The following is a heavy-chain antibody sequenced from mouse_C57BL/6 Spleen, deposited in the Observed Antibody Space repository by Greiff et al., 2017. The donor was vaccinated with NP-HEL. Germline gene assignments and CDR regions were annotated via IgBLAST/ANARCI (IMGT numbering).Heavy chain of an antibody. CDR3: ASSPYYYGTPFAY. CDR1: GYTFTSYW. Sequence: VHLQQPGAELVRPGSSVKLSCKASGYTFTSYWMDWVKQRPGQGLEWIGNIYPSDSETHYNQKFKDKATLTVDKSSSTAYMQLSSLTSEDSAVYYCASSPYYYGTPFAYWGQGTLVTVSA. CDR2: IYPSDSET. V-gene: IGHV1-61*01. D-gene: IGHD1-1*01. J-gene: IGHJ3*01.